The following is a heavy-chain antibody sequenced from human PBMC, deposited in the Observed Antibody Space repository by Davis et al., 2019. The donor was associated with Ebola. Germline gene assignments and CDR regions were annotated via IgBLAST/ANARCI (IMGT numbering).Heavy chain of an antibody. CDR1: GYSFPNHD. V-gene: IGHV7-4-1*04. Sequence: ASVKVSCKASGYSFPNHDISWVRQAPGQGLEWMGWINTNTGNPRYAKGFTGRFVFSLDTSVNMAYLLINSLKTEDAAVYYCATLPAVWGQGTMVTVSS. J-gene: IGHJ3*01. CDR2: INTNTGNP. CDR3: ATLPAV.